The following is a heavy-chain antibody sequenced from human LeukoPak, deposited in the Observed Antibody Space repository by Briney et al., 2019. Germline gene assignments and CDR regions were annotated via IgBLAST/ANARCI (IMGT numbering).Heavy chain of an antibody. CDR3: ARELGSYEGGYYGMDV. V-gene: IGHV3-7*01. CDR2: INEDGSEK. CDR1: GFTFSTRW. D-gene: IGHD3-10*01. J-gene: IGHJ6*02. Sequence: GGSLRLSCAASGFTFSTRWKRSVRQAPGKGLEWVANINEDGSEKNYVESLKGRFTISRDNAKNSLYLQMNSLRAEDTALYYCARELGSYEGGYYGMDVWGQGTTVTVSS.